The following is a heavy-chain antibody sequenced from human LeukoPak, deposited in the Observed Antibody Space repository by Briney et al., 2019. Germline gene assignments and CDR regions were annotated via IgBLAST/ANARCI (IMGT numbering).Heavy chain of an antibody. CDR3: ARVPGGSGSYYKSWFDP. Sequence: PGRSLRLSCAASGFTFDDYAMHWVRHVPGKGLEWVSGITWNSDTIAYADSVKGRFTISRDNAKNSLYLQMNSLRADDTALYYCARVPGGSGSYYKSWFDPWGQGTLVTVSS. J-gene: IGHJ5*02. CDR1: GFTFDDYA. CDR2: ITWNSDTI. D-gene: IGHD3-10*01. V-gene: IGHV3-9*01.